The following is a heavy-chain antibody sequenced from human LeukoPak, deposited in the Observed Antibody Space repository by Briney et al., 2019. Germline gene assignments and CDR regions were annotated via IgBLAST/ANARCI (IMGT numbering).Heavy chain of an antibody. CDR3: ARGAVRDS. D-gene: IGHD6-6*01. V-gene: IGHV1-2*06. CDR1: GYTFTGYY. Sequence: ASVKVSCKASGYTFTGYYIHWLRQAPGQGLVWMGRINCKDGGTNYTQKFQGRVAMTRDTSINTAYLELSSLISDDTAVYYCARGAVRDSWGQGTLIVVSS. J-gene: IGHJ4*02. CDR2: INCKDGGT.